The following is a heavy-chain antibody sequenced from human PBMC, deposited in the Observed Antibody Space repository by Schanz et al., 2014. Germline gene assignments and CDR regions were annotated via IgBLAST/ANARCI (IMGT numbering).Heavy chain of an antibody. V-gene: IGHV3-48*01. D-gene: IGHD3-10*01. J-gene: IGHJ3*02. CDR2: ISRSSSTI. CDR3: AKAKSGAHGAFDI. Sequence: EVQLVESGGGLVQPGGSLRLSCAASAFIFRSYSMHWVRQAPGKGLEWVSYISRSSSTIYYADSVRGRFTISRDNAKNSLYLQMNSLRAEDTAVYYCAKAKSGAHGAFDIWGQGTMVTVSS. CDR1: AFIFRSYS.